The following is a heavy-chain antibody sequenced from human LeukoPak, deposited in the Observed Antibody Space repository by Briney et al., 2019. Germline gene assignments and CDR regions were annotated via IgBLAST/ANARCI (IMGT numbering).Heavy chain of an antibody. CDR3: ARRGSSGWPQYYFDY. CDR2: IYYRGST. V-gene: IGHV4-39*01. D-gene: IGHD6-19*01. Sequence: SETLSLTCTVSGGSISSSSYYWGWIRQPPGNGLEWIGIIYYRGSTYYNPSLKRRVTRSVDTSKNQFSLKLSSVTAADTAVYHCARRGSSGWPQYYFDYWGQGTLVTVSS. J-gene: IGHJ4*02. CDR1: GGSISSSSYY.